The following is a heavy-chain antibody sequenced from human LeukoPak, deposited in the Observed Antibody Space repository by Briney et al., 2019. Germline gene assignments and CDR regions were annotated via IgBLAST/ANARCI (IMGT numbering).Heavy chain of an antibody. J-gene: IGHJ4*02. CDR2: INPSGGST. CDR1: GYSFTGYY. Sequence: ASVKVSCKASGYSFTGYYMHWVRQAPGQGLEWMGIINPSGGSTSYAQKFQGRVTMTRDMSTSTVYMELSSLRSEDTAVYYCARGVTGYGNSDYWGQGTLVTVSS. D-gene: IGHD4-23*01. CDR3: ARGVTGYGNSDY. V-gene: IGHV1-46*01.